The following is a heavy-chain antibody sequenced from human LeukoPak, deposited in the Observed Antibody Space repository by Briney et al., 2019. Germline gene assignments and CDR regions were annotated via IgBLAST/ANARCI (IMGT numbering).Heavy chain of an antibody. CDR1: GDSVSSNSAA. CDR2: TYYRSKWYN. D-gene: IGHD6-6*01. CDR3: AAMYSSSSPPFDY. Sequence: SQTLSLTCAISGDSVSSNSAAWTWIRQSPSRGLEWLGRTYYRSKWYNDYAVSVKSRITINPDTSKNQFSLQLNSVTPEDTAVYYCAAMYSSSSPPFDYWGQGTLVTVSS. J-gene: IGHJ4*02. V-gene: IGHV6-1*01.